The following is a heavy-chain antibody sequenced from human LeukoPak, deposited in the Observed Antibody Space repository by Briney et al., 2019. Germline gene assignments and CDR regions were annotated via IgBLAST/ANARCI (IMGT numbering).Heavy chain of an antibody. V-gene: IGHV4-59*11. Sequence: SETLSLTCTVSGGSISSHYWSWIRQPPGMGLEWIGYIYYSGSTNYNPSLKSRVTISVDTSKNQFSLKLSSVTAADTAVYYCARCWGRTYYYMDVWGKGTTVTVSS. CDR1: GGSISSHY. J-gene: IGHJ6*03. D-gene: IGHD7-27*01. CDR2: IYYSGST. CDR3: ARCWGRTYYYMDV.